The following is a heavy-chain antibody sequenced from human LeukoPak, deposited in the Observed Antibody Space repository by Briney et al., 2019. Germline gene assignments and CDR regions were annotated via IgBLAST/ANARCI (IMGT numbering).Heavy chain of an antibody. D-gene: IGHD6-13*01. J-gene: IGHJ4*02. Sequence: GGSLRLSCAASGFAFDDYAMHWVRQAPGKGLEWVSLICGEGASTYYADSVKGRFTISRDNSKNSLYLQMNSLRTEDTALYYCVKDLYSSLIELDYWGQGTLVTVSS. CDR1: GFAFDDYA. V-gene: IGHV3-43*02. CDR3: VKDLYSSLIELDY. CDR2: ICGEGAST.